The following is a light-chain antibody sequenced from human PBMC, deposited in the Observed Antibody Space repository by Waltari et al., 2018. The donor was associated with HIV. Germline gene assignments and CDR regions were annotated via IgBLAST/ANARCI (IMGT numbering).Light chain of an antibody. Sequence: QSALTQPPSVSGSPGQSLTMSCTGTSSDVGSYTLVSWSQQHPGKAPKLIIYEVNKRPPGITNRFSGFKSGNTASLTITGLQAEDEADYHCCSYAIGGTFVFGGGTKVTVL. CDR3: CSYAIGGTFV. CDR2: EVN. CDR1: SSDVGSYTL. J-gene: IGLJ2*01. V-gene: IGLV2-23*02.